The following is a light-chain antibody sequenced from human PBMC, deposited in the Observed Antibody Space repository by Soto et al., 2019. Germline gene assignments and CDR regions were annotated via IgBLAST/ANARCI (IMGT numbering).Light chain of an antibody. V-gene: IGLV2-14*01. CDR2: QVN. Sequence: HSVLAQPASMSGSPGQSITISCTGSGSDIATFNYVSWYQQYPGKAPKLLIYQVNSRASGVSHRFSGSKSGNTAALTISGLQPEDEAEYYCNSYSSNSFYVFGTGTKVTV. CDR1: GSDIATFNY. CDR3: NSYSSNSFYV. J-gene: IGLJ1*01.